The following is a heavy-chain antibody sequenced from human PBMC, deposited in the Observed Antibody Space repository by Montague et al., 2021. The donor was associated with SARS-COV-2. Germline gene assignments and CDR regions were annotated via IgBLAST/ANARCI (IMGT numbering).Heavy chain of an antibody. D-gene: IGHD3-10*01. Sequence: SLRLSCAASGIIFSSYAMHWVRQAPGKGLEWVAVISYDGSNKYYADSVKGRFTISRDNSKNTLYLQMNSLRAEDTAVYYCAREGLSGSYYGFLDYWGQGTLATVSS. J-gene: IGHJ4*02. V-gene: IGHV3-30-3*01. CDR2: ISYDGSNK. CDR1: GIIFSSYA. CDR3: AREGLSGSYYGFLDY.